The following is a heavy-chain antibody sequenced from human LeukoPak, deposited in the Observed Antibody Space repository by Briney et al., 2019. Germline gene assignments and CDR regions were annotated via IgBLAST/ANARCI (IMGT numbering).Heavy chain of an antibody. D-gene: IGHD6-13*01. CDR3: ARGSYSSSWKTFDY. Sequence: GGSLRLSCAASGVTFSSYAMHWVRQAPGRGLEWVALISYDGSINDYADSVKGRFTISRDNSKNTLYLQMNSLRADDTAMYYCARGSYSSSWKTFDYWGQGTLVTVSS. CDR2: ISYDGSIN. CDR1: GVTFSSYA. V-gene: IGHV3-30*04. J-gene: IGHJ4*02.